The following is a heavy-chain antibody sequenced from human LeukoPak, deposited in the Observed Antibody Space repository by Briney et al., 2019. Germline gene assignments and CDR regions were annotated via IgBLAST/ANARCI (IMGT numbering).Heavy chain of an antibody. CDR1: GFTFSSYA. CDR2: ISGSGGST. CDR3: AKDSGYYDSSGPRD. D-gene: IGHD3-22*01. V-gene: IGHV3-23*01. Sequence: GGSLRLSCAASGFTFSSYAMSWVRQAPGKGLEWVSAISGSGGSTYYADSVKGRFTISRDNSKNTLYLQMNGLRAEDTAVYYCAKDSGYYDSSGPRDWGQGTLVTVSS. J-gene: IGHJ4*02.